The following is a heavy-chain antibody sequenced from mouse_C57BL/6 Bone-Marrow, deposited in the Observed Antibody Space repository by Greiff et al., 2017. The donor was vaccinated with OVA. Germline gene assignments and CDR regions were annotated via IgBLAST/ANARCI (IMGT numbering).Heavy chain of an antibody. Sequence: DVQLVESGGGLVQPKGSLKLSCAASGFSFNTYAMNWVRQAPGKGLEWVARIRSKSNNYATYYADSVKDRFTISRDDSESMLYLQMNNLKTEDTAMYYCVSHYDYYVAWFAYWGQGTLVTVSA. CDR3: VSHYDYYVAWFAY. D-gene: IGHD2-4*01. CDR1: GFSFNTYA. V-gene: IGHV10-1*01. J-gene: IGHJ3*01. CDR2: IRSKSNNYAT.